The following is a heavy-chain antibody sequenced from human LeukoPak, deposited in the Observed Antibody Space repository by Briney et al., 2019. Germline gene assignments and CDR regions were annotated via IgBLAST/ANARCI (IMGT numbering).Heavy chain of an antibody. CDR3: ARGFLGDYFGSGSYYVFDY. CDR1: GFTFSGSA. J-gene: IGHJ4*02. D-gene: IGHD3-10*01. V-gene: IGHV3-73*01. CDR2: IRSTANGYAT. Sequence: GGSLRLSCAASGFTFSGSALHWVRQASGKGLEWVGRIRSTANGYATAYAASVKGRFTISRDDSKNTAYLQMDSLKTEDTAVYYCARGFLGDYFGSGSYYVFDYWGQGTLVTVSS.